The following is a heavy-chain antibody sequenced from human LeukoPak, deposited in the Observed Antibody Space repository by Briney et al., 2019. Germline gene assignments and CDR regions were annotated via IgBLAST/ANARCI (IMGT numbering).Heavy chain of an antibody. CDR3: AREGSYYGGTVYYFDY. D-gene: IGHD4-23*01. V-gene: IGHV3-23*01. CDR1: GFTFSSYA. J-gene: IGHJ4*02. Sequence: GGSLRLSCAASGFTFSSYAMSWVRQAPGKGLEWVSAISGSGGSTYYADSVKGRFTISRDNSKNSLYLQMNSLRAEDTAVYYCAREGSYYGGTVYYFDYWGQGTLVTVSS. CDR2: ISGSGGST.